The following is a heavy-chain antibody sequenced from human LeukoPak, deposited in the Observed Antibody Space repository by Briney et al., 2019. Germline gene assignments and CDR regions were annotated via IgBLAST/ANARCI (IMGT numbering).Heavy chain of an antibody. CDR1: GFTFDDYA. V-gene: IGHV3-9*01. J-gene: IGHJ6*02. CDR3: AKGGTGVRLWDYYYGMDV. Sequence: GGSLRLSCAASGFTFDDYAMHWVWQAPGKGLEWVSGISWNSGSIGYADSVKGRFTISRDNAKNSLYLQMNSLRAEDTALYYCAKGGTGVRLWDYYYGMDVWGQGTTVTVSS. CDR2: ISWNSGSI. D-gene: IGHD1-1*01.